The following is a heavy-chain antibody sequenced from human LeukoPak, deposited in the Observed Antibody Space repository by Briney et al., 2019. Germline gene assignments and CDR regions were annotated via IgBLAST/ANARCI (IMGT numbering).Heavy chain of an antibody. J-gene: IGHJ4*02. CDR2: IRSKAYGGTT. D-gene: IGHD3-9*01. CDR1: GFTFGDYA. CDR3: TRGQTVLRYFDWLLPHFDY. Sequence: GGSLRLSCTASGFTFGDYAMSWVRQAPGKGLEWVGFIRSKAYGGTTEYAASVKGRFTISRDDSKSIAYLQMNSLKTEDTAVYYCTRGQTVLRYFDWLLPHFDYWGQGTLVTVSS. V-gene: IGHV3-49*04.